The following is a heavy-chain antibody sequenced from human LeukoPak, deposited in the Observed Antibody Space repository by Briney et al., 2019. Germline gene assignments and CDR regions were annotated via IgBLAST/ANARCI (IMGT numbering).Heavy chain of an antibody. J-gene: IGHJ5*02. Sequence: SQTLSLTCTVSGGSISSGSYYWNWIRQPAGKGLERIGRIYTSGSTNYNPSLKSRVTISVDTSKNQFSLKLSSVTAADTAVYYCSRVYCGGDCYQFDPWGQGTLVTVSS. CDR1: GGSISSGSYY. CDR3: SRVYCGGDCYQFDP. D-gene: IGHD2-21*02. V-gene: IGHV4-61*02. CDR2: IYTSGST.